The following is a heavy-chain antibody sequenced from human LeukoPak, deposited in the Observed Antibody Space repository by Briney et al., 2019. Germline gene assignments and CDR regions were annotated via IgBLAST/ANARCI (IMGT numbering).Heavy chain of an antibody. D-gene: IGHD3-22*01. V-gene: IGHV1-69*06. J-gene: IGHJ4*02. CDR2: IIPIFGTA. Sequence: ASVKVSCKASGGTFSSYAISWVRQAPGQGLEWMGGIIPIFGTANYAQKFQGRVTITADKSTSTAYMELSSLRSEDTAVYYCAMTPPITMIVEYWGQGSLVTVSS. CDR3: AMTPPITMIVEY. CDR1: GGTFSSYA.